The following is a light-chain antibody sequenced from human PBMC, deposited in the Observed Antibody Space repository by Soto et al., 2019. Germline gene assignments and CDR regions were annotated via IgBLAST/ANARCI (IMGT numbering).Light chain of an antibody. J-gene: IGKJ1*01. V-gene: IGKV3-20*01. CDR3: QQRET. CDR2: GAS. Sequence: EIGMPQSPGTLSLSPGERATLSCKASQSVSNTYLAWYQHKPGQAPRLLIYGASSRATGIPDRFSGSGSGTDFTLTISRLEPEDFAVYYCQQRETFGQGTKVDIK. CDR1: QSVSNTY.